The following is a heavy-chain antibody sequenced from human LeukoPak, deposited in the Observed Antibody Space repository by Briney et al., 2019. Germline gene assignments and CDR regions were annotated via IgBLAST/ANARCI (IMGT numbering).Heavy chain of an antibody. CDR1: GGSISSGDYY. J-gene: IGHJ4*02. CDR2: IYYSGST. V-gene: IGHV4-30-4*08. Sequence: SSETLSLTCTVSGGSISSGDYYWSWIRQPPGKGLEWIGYIYYSGSTYYNPPLKSRVTISVDTSKNQFSLKLSSVTAADTAVYYCAREDPLNTVDYWGQGTLVTVSS. D-gene: IGHD2-15*01. CDR3: AREDPLNTVDY.